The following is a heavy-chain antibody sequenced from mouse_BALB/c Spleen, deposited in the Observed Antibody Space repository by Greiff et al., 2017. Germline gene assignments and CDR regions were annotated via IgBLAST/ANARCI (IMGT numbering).Heavy chain of an antibody. V-gene: IGHV1-74*01. D-gene: IGHD2-1*01. CDR2: IDPYDSAT. J-gene: IGHJ2*01. CDR3: GGGYGNFYFDD. CDR1: GYTFTSYW. Sequence: QVQLQQPGAELVRPGASVKLSCKASGYTFTSYWMNWVKQRPEQGLEWIGRIDPYDSATHYNQTFKDKAILTVDKSSSTAYMQLSSLTSEDSAVYDCGGGYGNFYFDDWGQGTTLTVSS.